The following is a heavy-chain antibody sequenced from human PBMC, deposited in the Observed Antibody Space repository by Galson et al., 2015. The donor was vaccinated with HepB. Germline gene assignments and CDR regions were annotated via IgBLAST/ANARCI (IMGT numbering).Heavy chain of an antibody. CDR3: ARALSKFPICSSTSCYLDV. CDR2: ISSSSSYI. CDR1: GFTFSSYS. V-gene: IGHV3-21*01. D-gene: IGHD2-2*01. Sequence: SLRLSCAASGFTFSSYSMNWVRQAPGKGLEWVSSISSSSSYICYADSVKGRFTISRDNAKNSLYLQMNSLRAEDTAVYYCARALSKFPICSSTSCYLDVWGQGTTVTVSS. J-gene: IGHJ6*02.